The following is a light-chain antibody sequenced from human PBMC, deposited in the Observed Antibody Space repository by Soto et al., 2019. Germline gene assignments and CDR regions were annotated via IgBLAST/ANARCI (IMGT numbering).Light chain of an antibody. CDR3: PQRGNWPPT. Sequence: EVVLTQSPAILSLSPGERATLTCRASQSVSSYLAWYQQKPGQIPRLLIYDASNRATGIPARFSGSGSGTDFTLTISRLEPEDFAVYFCPQRGNWPPTFGPGTKVDI. J-gene: IGKJ3*01. CDR1: QSVSSY. CDR2: DAS. V-gene: IGKV3-11*01.